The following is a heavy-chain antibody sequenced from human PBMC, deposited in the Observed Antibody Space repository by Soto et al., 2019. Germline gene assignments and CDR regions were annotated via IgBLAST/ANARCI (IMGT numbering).Heavy chain of an antibody. CDR2: IYYSGST. V-gene: IGHV4-31*03. D-gene: IGHD3-3*01. J-gene: IGHJ3*02. CDR1: GGSISSGGYY. CDR3: ARASNTIFGVDHDAFDI. Sequence: SETLSLTCTVSGGSISSGGYYWSWIRRHPGKGLEWIGYIYYSGSTYYNPSLKSRVTISVDTPKNQFSLKLSSVTAADTAVYYCARASNTIFGVDHDAFDIWGQGTMVT.